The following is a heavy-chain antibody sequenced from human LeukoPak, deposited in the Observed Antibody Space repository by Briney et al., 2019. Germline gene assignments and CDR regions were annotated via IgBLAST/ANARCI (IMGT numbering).Heavy chain of an antibody. CDR3: ARPYYYDSRIDP. V-gene: IGHV4-59*08. Sequence: SETLSLTRSVSGGSINSYYWSWVRQSPEQGLEWIGYIHYTGRTHYNPSLESRVTISVDTSKNQLSLKLSSVTAADTAVYYCARPYYYDSRIDPWGQGILVTVSS. CDR2: IHYTGRT. CDR1: GGSINSYY. J-gene: IGHJ5*02. D-gene: IGHD3-22*01.